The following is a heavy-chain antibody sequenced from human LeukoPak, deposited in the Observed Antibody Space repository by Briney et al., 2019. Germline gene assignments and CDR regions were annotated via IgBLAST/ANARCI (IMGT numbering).Heavy chain of an antibody. D-gene: IGHD3-10*01. CDR1: GGSISSYY. CDR3: ARRGRYYGSGSGPYYYYYMDV. CDR2: IYTSGST. V-gene: IGHV4-4*09. Sequence: SETLSLTCTVSGGSISSYYWSWIRQPPGKGLEWIGYIYTSGSTNYNPSLKSRVTISVDTSKNQFSLKLSSVTAADTAVYYCARRGRYYGSGSGPYYYYYMDVWGKGTTVTVSS. J-gene: IGHJ6*03.